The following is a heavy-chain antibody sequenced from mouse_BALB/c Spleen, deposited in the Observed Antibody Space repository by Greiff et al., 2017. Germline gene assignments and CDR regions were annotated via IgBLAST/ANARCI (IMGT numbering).Heavy chain of an antibody. J-gene: IGHJ3*01. V-gene: IGHV3-2*02. Sequence: VQLKESGPGLVKPSQSLSLTCTVTGYSITSDYAWNWIRQFPGNKLEWMGYISYSGSTSYNPSLKSRISITRDTSKNQFFLQLNSVTTEDTATYYCASLMITTGFAYWGQGTLVTVSA. CDR3: ASLMITTGFAY. CDR2: ISYSGST. D-gene: IGHD2-4*01. CDR1: GYSITSDYA.